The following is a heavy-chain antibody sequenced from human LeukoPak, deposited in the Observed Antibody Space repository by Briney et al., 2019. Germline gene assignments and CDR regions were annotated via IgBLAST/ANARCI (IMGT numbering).Heavy chain of an antibody. V-gene: IGHV4-4*09. D-gene: IGHD3-10*01. CDR3: TRHFRRDYPESGSSQYFHYIDV. Sequence: SGTLSLTCAVSGGSMSDHYWSWIRQTPGTTLEWIGYIYATGNTNYSPSLKGRVTISLDTSKNHFSLTLRSVTAAGTALYYCTRHFRRDYPESGSSQYFHYIDVWGKGTTVVVSS. CDR2: IYATGNT. CDR1: GGSMSDHY. J-gene: IGHJ6*03.